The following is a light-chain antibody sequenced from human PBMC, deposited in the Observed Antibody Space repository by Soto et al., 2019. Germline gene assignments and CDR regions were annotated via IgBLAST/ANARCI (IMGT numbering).Light chain of an antibody. CDR3: AAWDGSLNGLYV. CDR2: SNY. Sequence: QSVLTQAPSESGTPGQRVTISCSGSSSNVGSLSVDWYQHLPGTAPKLLIHSNYQRPSGVPDRFSGSKSGTSASLAISGLQSEDEADYYCAAWDGSLNGLYVFGTGTKLTVL. V-gene: IGLV1-44*01. J-gene: IGLJ1*01. CDR1: SSNVGSLS.